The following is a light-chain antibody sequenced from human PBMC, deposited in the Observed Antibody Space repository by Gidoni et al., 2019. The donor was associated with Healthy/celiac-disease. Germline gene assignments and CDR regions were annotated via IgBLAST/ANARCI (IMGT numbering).Light chain of an antibody. V-gene: IGLV1-44*01. Sequence: QSVRTQPPSASGTPGQRVTISCSGSSSNIGSNTVNWYQQLPGTAPKLLIYSNNQRPSAVPDRFSGSKSGTSASLAISGLQSEDEADYYCAAWDDSLNVVVFGGGTKLTVL. CDR2: SNN. CDR1: SSNIGSNT. J-gene: IGLJ2*01. CDR3: AAWDDSLNVVV.